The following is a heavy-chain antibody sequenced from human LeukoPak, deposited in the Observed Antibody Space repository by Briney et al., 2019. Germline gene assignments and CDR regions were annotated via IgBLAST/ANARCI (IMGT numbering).Heavy chain of an antibody. D-gene: IGHD6-13*01. CDR1: GFTFTSYA. CDR3: ATRSYSAGRDF. CDR2: ISRGGDST. V-gene: IGHV3-23*01. Sequence: GGSLRLSCAASGFTFTSYAMTWVRQAPGKGLEWVSGISRGGDSTDYADSVKGRFTISRDNPKNMVYLQMNSLRVEDTAVYFCATRSYSAGRDFWGQGTLVTVSS. J-gene: IGHJ4*02.